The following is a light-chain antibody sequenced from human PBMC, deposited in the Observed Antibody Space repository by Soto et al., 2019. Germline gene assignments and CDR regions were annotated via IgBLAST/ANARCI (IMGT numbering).Light chain of an antibody. J-gene: IGKJ1*01. Sequence: DIQMTQSPSSLSASVGDRVSITCRASQSVGKYLNWYHQKPGRATKLLIYAASSLRSEVPSRFSGSRSGTDFTLTISNLQIEDFAIFYCKQSYSPHRTFGRGTLLQIK. V-gene: IGKV1-39*01. CDR2: AAS. CDR1: QSVGKY. CDR3: KQSYSPHRT.